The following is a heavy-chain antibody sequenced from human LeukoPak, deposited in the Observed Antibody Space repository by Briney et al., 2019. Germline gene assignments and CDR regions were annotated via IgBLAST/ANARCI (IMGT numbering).Heavy chain of an antibody. CDR2: ISSSSSYI. CDR3: ARDSHPLITMIVEAFDI. J-gene: IGHJ3*02. V-gene: IGHV3-21*01. Sequence: GGSLRLSCAASGFTFSSYSMNWVRQAPGKGLEWVSSISSSSSYIYYADSVKGRFTISRDNAKNSLYLQMNSLRAEDTAVYYCARDSHPLITMIVEAFDIWGQGTMVTVSS. D-gene: IGHD3-22*01. CDR1: GFTFSSYS.